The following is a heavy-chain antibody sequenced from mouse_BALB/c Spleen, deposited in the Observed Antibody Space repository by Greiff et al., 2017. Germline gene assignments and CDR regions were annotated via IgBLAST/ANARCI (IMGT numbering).Heavy chain of an antibody. Sequence: EVQLQESGGGLVKPGGSLKLSCAASGFTFSSYAMSWVRQSPEKRLEWVAEISSGGSYTYYPDTVTGRFTISRDNAKNTLYLEMSSLRSEDTAMYYCARGLYAMDYWGQGTSVTVSS. CDR1: GFTFSSYA. V-gene: IGHV5-9-4*01. CDR2: ISSGGSYT. J-gene: IGHJ4*01. CDR3: ARGLYAMDY.